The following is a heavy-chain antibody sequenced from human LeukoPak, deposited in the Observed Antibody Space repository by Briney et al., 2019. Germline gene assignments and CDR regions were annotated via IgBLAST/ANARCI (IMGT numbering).Heavy chain of an antibody. Sequence: SETLSLTCAVYGGSFSGYYWSWIRQPPGKGLEWIGEINHSGSTNYNPSLKSRVTISVDTSKNQFSLKLSSVTAADTAVYYCARALYGMDVWGQGTTVIVSS. CDR2: INHSGST. CDR3: ARALYGMDV. J-gene: IGHJ6*02. CDR1: GGSFSGYY. V-gene: IGHV4-34*01.